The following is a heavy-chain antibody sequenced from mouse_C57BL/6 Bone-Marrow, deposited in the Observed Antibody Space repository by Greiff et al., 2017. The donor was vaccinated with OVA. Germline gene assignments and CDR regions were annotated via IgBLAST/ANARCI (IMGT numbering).Heavy chain of an antibody. D-gene: IGHD4-1*01. CDR1: GYTFNSYW. CDR3: ATGVYAMDY. Sequence: VQLQQPGAELVKPAASVQMSCKASGYTFNSYWITWVKQRPGQGLEWIGDIYPGSGSTTSNEKFKSKATLTVDTSSSTAYMQLSSLTSEDSAVYYCATGVYAMDYWGQGTSVTVAS. CDR2: IYPGSGST. J-gene: IGHJ4*01. V-gene: IGHV1-55*01.